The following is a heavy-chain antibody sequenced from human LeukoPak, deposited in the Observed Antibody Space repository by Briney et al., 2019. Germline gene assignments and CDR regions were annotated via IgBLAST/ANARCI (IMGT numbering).Heavy chain of an antibody. V-gene: IGHV4-59*08. D-gene: IGHD3-3*01. CDR1: GGSISSYY. Sequence: SETLSLTCTVSGGSISSYYWSWIRQPPGKGLEWIGYIYYSGSTNYNPSLKSRVTISVDTSKNQFSLKLSSVTAADTAVYYCARAGDIRFLEWLLSDGSTTSLLGSFDYWGQGTLVTVSS. J-gene: IGHJ4*02. CDR3: ARAGDIRFLEWLLSDGSTTSLLGSFDY. CDR2: IYYSGST.